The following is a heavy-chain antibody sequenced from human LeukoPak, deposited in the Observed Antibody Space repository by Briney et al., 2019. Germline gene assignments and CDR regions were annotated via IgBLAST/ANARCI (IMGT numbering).Heavy chain of an antibody. Sequence: KPGGSLRLSCAASGFTFSSYNINWVRQAPGKGLEWVSYISSSSSNIYYADPVKGRFTISRDNAKNSLYLQMNSLRTEDTAVYYCARIIGDRGGFDYWGQGTLVTVSS. CDR1: GFTFSSYN. V-gene: IGHV3-21*01. CDR2: ISSSSSNI. D-gene: IGHD2-21*02. J-gene: IGHJ4*02. CDR3: ARIIGDRGGFDY.